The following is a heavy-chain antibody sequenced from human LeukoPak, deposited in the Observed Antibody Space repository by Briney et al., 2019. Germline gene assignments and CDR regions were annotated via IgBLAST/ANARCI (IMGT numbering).Heavy chain of an antibody. V-gene: IGHV3-64*01. CDR2: ISSIGDST. CDR1: GFTFSSHA. CDR3: ARVPSSIVGSHYFDY. Sequence: GGSLRLSCAASGFTFSSHAMHWVHQAPGKGLEYVSGISSIGDSTYYTNSVKGRFTISRDNSKNTLYLQMGSLRAEDMAVYYCARVPSSIVGSHYFDYWGLGTLVTVSS. D-gene: IGHD2-21*01. J-gene: IGHJ4*02.